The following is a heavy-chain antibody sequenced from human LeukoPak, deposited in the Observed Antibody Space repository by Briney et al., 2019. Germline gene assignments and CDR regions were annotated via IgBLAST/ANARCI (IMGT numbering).Heavy chain of an antibody. J-gene: IGHJ5*02. CDR2: IYHSGST. CDR3: ARLIVVVPAAPLNWFDP. V-gene: IGHV4-38-2*01. Sequence: PSETLSLTCAVSGYSISSGYYWGWIRQPPGQGLEWVGIIYHSGSTYYNPSIKSRVTISVDTSNNQFSLKLSSVTAADTAVYYCARLIVVVPAAPLNWFDPWGQGTLVTVSS. D-gene: IGHD2-2*01. CDR1: GYSISSGYY.